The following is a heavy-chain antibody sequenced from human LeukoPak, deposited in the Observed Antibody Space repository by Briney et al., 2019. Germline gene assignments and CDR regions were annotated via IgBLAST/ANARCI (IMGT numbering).Heavy chain of an antibody. Sequence: SETLSLTCAIYGGSFSGYYWSWIRQPPGKGLEWIGEINHSGSTNYNPSLKSRVTISVDTSKNQFSLKLSSVTAADTAVYYCARFGPPKYSSGWYMNYFDYWGQGTLVTVSS. CDR1: GGSFSGYY. CDR2: INHSGST. D-gene: IGHD6-19*01. CDR3: ARFGPPKYSSGWYMNYFDY. V-gene: IGHV4-34*01. J-gene: IGHJ4*02.